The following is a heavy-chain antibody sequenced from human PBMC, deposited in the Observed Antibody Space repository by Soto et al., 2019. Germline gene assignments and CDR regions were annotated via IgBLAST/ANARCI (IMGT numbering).Heavy chain of an antibody. Sequence: GASVKVSFKASGGTLRSYAISWVGRAPGQGLEWMGGIIPIFGTANYAQKFQGRVTITADESTSTAYMELSSLRSEDTAVYYCARGPSLNYGPDYWGQGTLVTVS. J-gene: IGHJ4*02. CDR2: IIPIFGTA. CDR1: GGTLRSYA. D-gene: IGHD3-10*01. V-gene: IGHV1-69*13. CDR3: ARGPSLNYGPDY.